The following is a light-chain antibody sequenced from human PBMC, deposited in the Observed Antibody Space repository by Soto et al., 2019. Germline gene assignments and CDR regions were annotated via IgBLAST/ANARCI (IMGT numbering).Light chain of an antibody. CDR3: SSYTQSSTLV. J-gene: IGLJ3*02. Sequence: QSALTQPASVSGSPGQSITISCTGTSSDVGTYNFVSWYQQHPGKAPKPIIHEVSNRPSGVSNRFSGSKSGNTASLTISGLQVEDEAHYYCSSYTQSSTLVFGGGTQLTVL. CDR1: SSDVGTYNF. CDR2: EVS. V-gene: IGLV2-14*01.